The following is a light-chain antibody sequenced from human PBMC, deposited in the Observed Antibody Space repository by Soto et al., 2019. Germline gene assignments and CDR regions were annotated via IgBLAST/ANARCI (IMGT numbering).Light chain of an antibody. CDR3: CSYATTTL. CDR1: SSDIGSYDL. Sequence: QPALTQPASVSGSPGQSITISCTGTSSDIGSYDLVSWYQQHPGNAPRLIIYEVNKRPSGVSNRFSGSKSGNTASLTGSGLQAEDGAEYYCCSYATTTLFCGGTKLTVL. V-gene: IGLV2-23*02. J-gene: IGLJ2*01. CDR2: EVN.